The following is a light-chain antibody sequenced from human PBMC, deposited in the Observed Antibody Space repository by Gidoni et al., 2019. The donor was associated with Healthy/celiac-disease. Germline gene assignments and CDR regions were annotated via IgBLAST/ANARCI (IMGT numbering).Light chain of an antibody. CDR1: QSVSSTY. Sequence: EIVLTQSPGTLSLSPGERATLSCRASQSVSSTYLAWYQQKPGQSPRLLIYGTSSRATGSPDRFSGSGSGTDFTLTISRLEPEDFAVYYCQQFGSSPYTFXQXTKLELK. V-gene: IGKV3-20*01. J-gene: IGKJ2*01. CDR2: GTS. CDR3: QQFGSSPYT.